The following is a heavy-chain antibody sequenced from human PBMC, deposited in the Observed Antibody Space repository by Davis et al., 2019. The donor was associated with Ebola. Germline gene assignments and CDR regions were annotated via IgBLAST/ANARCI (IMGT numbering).Heavy chain of an antibody. CDR1: GGSISSSNW. Sequence: PSETLSLTCAVSGGSISSSNWWSWVRQPPGKGLEWIGEIYHSGSTNYNPSLKSRVTISVDTSKNQFSLKLSSVTAADTAVYYCARILAVAGGNDYWGQGTLVTVSS. V-gene: IGHV4-4*02. CDR2: IYHSGST. CDR3: ARILAVAGGNDY. D-gene: IGHD6-19*01. J-gene: IGHJ4*02.